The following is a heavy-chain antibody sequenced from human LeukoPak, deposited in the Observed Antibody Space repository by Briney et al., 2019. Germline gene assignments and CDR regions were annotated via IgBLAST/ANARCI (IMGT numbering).Heavy chain of an antibody. CDR3: AKGYYGMDV. V-gene: IGHV6-1*01. Sequence: SQTLSLTCAISGDSVSSNSAAWSWIRQSPSRGLEWLGRTYFRSKWYNDYGVSVQSRITIKADTSKNQFSLQLNSVTPEDTAVYYCAKGYYGMDVWGQGTTVTVSS. J-gene: IGHJ6*02. CDR2: TYFRSKWYN. CDR1: GDSVSSNSAA.